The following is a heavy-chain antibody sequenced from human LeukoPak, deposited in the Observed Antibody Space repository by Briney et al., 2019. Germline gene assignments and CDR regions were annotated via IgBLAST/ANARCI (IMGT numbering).Heavy chain of an antibody. D-gene: IGHD5-18*01. Sequence: PGGSLRLSCAASGFTFSDCYMSWFRQAPGKGLEWLSYIGGSGADTNYADSVKGRFTTSRDNAKSSLYLQMNSLRAEDTAVYYCARRSGYSSYFDYWGQGTLVTVSS. CDR1: GFTFSDCY. V-gene: IGHV3-11*03. J-gene: IGHJ4*02. CDR3: ARRSGYSSYFDY. CDR2: IGGSGADT.